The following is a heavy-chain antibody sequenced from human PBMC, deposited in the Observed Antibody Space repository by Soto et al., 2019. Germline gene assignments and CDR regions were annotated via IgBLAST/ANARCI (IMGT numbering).Heavy chain of an antibody. Sequence: EVQLVESGGGLVQPGGSLKLSCAASGFTFSGSAMQWVRQAPGRGLAWIGRIRSAAINYATTYAASVKGRFTISRDDSKNTTYLQMNSLKPEDTAVYYCVRHEKRDDARFDPWGQGTLVIVSS. J-gene: IGHJ5*02. D-gene: IGHD2-2*01. CDR1: GFTFSGSA. V-gene: IGHV3-73*01. CDR2: IRSAAINYAT. CDR3: VRHEKRDDARFDP.